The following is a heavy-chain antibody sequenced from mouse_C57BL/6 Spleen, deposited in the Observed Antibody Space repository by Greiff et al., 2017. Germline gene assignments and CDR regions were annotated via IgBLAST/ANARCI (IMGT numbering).Heavy chain of an antibody. CDR3: ELGSGWFAY. V-gene: IGHV1-82*01. J-gene: IGHJ3*01. D-gene: IGHD4-1*01. Sequence: VKLQESGPELVKPGASVKISCKASGYAFSSSWMNWVKQRPGKGLEWIGRIYPGDGDTNYNGKFKGKATLTADKSSSTAYMQLSSLTSEDSAVYFCELGSGWFAYWGQGTLVTVSA. CDR2: IYPGDGDT. CDR1: GYAFSSSW.